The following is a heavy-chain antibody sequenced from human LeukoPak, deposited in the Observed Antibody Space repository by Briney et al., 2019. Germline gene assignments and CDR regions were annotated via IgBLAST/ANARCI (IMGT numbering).Heavy chain of an antibody. J-gene: IGHJ4*02. V-gene: IGHV4-39*01. CDR2: IYYSGST. CDR1: GXSISSSSYY. D-gene: IGHD1-26*01. Sequence: SETLSLTCTVSGXSISSSSYYWGWIRQPPGKGLEWIRSIYYSGSTYYNPSLKSRVTISVDTYKNQFSLKLSSVTAADTAVYYCARHPVGATWYFDYWGQGTLVSVSS. CDR3: ARHPVGATWYFDY.